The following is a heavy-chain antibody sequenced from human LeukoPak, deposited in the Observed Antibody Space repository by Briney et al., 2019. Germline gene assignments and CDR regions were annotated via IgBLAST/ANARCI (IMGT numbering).Heavy chain of an antibody. Sequence: GGSLRLSCAASGFTFSSYGMHWVRQAPGMGLEWVAVMSYDGSKEYYADSVKGRFTISRDNSKNTLYLQMNSLRVEDTAVYYCLVWKHVFDRWGQGTLVTVSS. CDR2: MSYDGSKE. CDR3: LVWKHVFDR. CDR1: GFTFSSYG. V-gene: IGHV3-30*03. D-gene: IGHD5/OR15-5a*01. J-gene: IGHJ5*02.